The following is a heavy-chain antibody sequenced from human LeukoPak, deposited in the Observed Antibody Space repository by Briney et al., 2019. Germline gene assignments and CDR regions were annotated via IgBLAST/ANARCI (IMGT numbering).Heavy chain of an antibody. V-gene: IGHV3-53*01. D-gene: IGHD6-19*01. J-gene: IGHJ6*02. CDR1: GFTVSSNY. CDR2: IYSGGST. Sequence: PGGSLRLSCAASGFTVSSNYMSWVRQAPGKGLVWVSIIYSGGSTYHSDSVKGRFTTSRDNSRNTLYLQMNSLRAEDTAVYYCARDLGPVAGNGVMDVWGQGTTVTVSS. CDR3: ARDLGPVAGNGVMDV.